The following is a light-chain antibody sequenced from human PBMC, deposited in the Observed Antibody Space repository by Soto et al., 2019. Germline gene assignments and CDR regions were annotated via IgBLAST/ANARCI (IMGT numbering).Light chain of an antibody. Sequence: EIVLTQSPATLSVSPGERATLSCRASQSVSSNLAWYQQKPGQAPRLLVYGASTRPTGIPDRFTGSGSGTDFTLTISRLEPEDFAVYYCQQHDASFTWTFGQGTKVDIK. J-gene: IGKJ1*01. V-gene: IGKV3-20*01. CDR2: GAS. CDR3: QQHDASFTWT. CDR1: QSVSSN.